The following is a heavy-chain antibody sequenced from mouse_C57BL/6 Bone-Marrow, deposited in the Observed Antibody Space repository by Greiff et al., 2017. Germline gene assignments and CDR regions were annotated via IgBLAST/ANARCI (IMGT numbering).Heavy chain of an antibody. J-gene: IGHJ1*03. D-gene: IGHD1-1*01. CDR3: TEGPLLLPYWYFDV. Sequence: EVKLMESGAELVRPGASVKLSCTASGFNIKDDYMHWVKQRPEQGLEWIGWLDPENGDTEYASTFPGKATITADTSSNTAYLQLSSLTSEDTAVYYWTEGPLLLPYWYFDVWGTGTTVTVSS. CDR1: GFNIKDDY. CDR2: LDPENGDT. V-gene: IGHV14-4*01.